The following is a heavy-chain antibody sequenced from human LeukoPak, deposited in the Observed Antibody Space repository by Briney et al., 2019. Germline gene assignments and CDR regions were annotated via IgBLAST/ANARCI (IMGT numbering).Heavy chain of an antibody. CDR3: ARGNYDILTGYPKGAFDY. J-gene: IGHJ4*02. CDR1: GSTFSDYH. V-gene: IGHV1-2*02. CDR2: INPKSGDA. Sequence: ASVKVSCKASGSTFSDYHINWVRQASGQGPEWMGWINPKSGDASYNQAFQGRVTMTRDTSISTAYMELSRLRSDDTAVYYCARGNYDILTGYPKGAFDYWGQGTLVTVSS. D-gene: IGHD3-9*01.